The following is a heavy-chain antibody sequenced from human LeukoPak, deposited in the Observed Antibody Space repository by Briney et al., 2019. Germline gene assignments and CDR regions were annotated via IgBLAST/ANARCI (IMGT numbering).Heavy chain of an antibody. CDR3: ARHERHGDHYFDY. Sequence: SETLSLTCTVSGGSISSSSYYWGWIRQPPGKGLEWIGSIYYSGSTYYNPSLKSRVTISVDTSKNQFSLKLSSVTAADTAVYYCARHERHGDHYFDYWGQGTLVTVSS. CDR1: GGSISSSSYY. V-gene: IGHV4-39*01. D-gene: IGHD4-17*01. CDR2: IYYSGST. J-gene: IGHJ4*02.